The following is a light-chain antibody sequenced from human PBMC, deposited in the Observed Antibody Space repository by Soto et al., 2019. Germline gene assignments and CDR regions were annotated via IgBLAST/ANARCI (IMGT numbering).Light chain of an antibody. J-gene: IGLJ3*02. V-gene: IGLV1-47*01. Sequence: QSALTQPPSASGSPGQSVTISCTGTSSDVGGYDYVYWYQHHPGKAPKLLIYRNNQRPSGVPDRFSASKSGTSASLAIGGLRSEDEADYYCAAWDDSLSGPVFGGGTKLTVL. CDR1: SSDVGGYDY. CDR2: RNN. CDR3: AAWDDSLSGPV.